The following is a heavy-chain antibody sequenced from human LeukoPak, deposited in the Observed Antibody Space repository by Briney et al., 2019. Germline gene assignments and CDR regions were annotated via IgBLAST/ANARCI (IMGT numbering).Heavy chain of an antibody. CDR1: GYTFTSHH. D-gene: IGHD2-15*01. CDR3: AGGGPHSASLPLDY. J-gene: IGHJ4*02. Sequence: ASVKVSCKASGYTFTSHHINWVRQAAGQGLEWMGGFDPEDGETIYAQKFQGRVTMTEDTSTDTAYMELSSLRSEDTAVYYCAGGGPHSASLPLDYWGQGTLVTVSS. V-gene: IGHV1-24*01. CDR2: FDPEDGET.